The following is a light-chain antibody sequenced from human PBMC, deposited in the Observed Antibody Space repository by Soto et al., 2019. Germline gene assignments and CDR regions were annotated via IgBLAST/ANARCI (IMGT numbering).Light chain of an antibody. CDR3: LQDINYPWT. V-gene: IGKV1-6*01. CDR2: GAS. J-gene: IGKJ1*01. CDR1: QGIGNA. Sequence: AIQMTQSPSSLSASVGDRVTISCRASQGIGNALGWYQQKPGQPPKVLIYGASNLQSGVPPRFSGSGSGTDFTLVISSLQPEDSATYYCLQDINYPWTFGQGTKVEIK.